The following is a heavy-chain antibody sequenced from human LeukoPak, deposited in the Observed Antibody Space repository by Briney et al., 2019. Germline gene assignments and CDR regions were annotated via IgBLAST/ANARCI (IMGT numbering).Heavy chain of an antibody. CDR2: IDNDGTDT. D-gene: IGHD3-9*01. V-gene: IGHV3-74*01. CDR3: TRGGFDHNMDV. CDR1: GFSLSRYW. Sequence: GGSLRLSCAASGFSLSRYWMHWVRQAPGTGLVWVSYIDNDGTDTNYADPVRGRFTVSRDNAKNTLYLQMNGLRAEDTAVYYCTRGGFDHNMDVWGKGTTVT. J-gene: IGHJ6*03.